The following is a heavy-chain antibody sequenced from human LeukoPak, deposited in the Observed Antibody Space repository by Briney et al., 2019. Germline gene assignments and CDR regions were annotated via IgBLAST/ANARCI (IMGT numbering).Heavy chain of an antibody. Sequence: ASVKVSCKASGYTFTSYYMHWVRQAPGQGLEWMGIINASGGATTYAQKFQGRVTMTRDTSTSTVYMELSSLRSEDTVVYYCARENLGIGGNGLFDLWGRGTLVTVSS. D-gene: IGHD4-23*01. CDR3: ARENLGIGGNGLFDL. CDR1: GYTFTSYY. CDR2: INASGGAT. J-gene: IGHJ2*01. V-gene: IGHV1-46*01.